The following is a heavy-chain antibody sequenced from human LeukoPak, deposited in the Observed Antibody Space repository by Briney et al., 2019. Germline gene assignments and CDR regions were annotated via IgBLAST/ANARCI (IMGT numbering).Heavy chain of an antibody. V-gene: IGHV3-23*01. Sequence: GGSLRLSCAASGFTFNNYAMTWVRQAPGKGLEWVSVISGSGGNTYHADSVKGRFTISRDNSKNTLYLQMQSLRAEDTAVYYCAKTPRTSSGWYFDYWGQGTLVTVSS. J-gene: IGHJ4*02. CDR1: GFTFNNYA. D-gene: IGHD6-19*01. CDR2: ISGSGGNT. CDR3: AKTPRTSSGWYFDY.